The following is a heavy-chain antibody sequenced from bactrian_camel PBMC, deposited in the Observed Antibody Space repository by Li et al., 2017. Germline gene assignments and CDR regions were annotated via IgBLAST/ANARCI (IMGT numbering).Heavy chain of an antibody. Sequence: VQLVESGGGSVQAGETLRLSCSASGSTLDDSDISWYRQAPGDECVLVSTISSSGDTYYTPSVAGRFTMSRDSAKSTVFLHMSNLKSEDTAVYYCAAAASSLETWEHPCWGQGTQVTVS. J-gene: IGHJ4*01. D-gene: IGHD1*01. V-gene: IGHV3S63*01. CDR1: GSTLDDSD. CDR2: TISSSGDT. CDR3: AAAASSLETWEHPC.